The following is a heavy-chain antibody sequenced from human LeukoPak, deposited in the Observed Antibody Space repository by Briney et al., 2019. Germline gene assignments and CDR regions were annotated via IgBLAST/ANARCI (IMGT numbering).Heavy chain of an antibody. V-gene: IGHV3-23*01. CDR2: ISGNGRDT. CDR1: GGSFSGYY. J-gene: IGHJ4*02. CDR3: AKEVRESAWFYFDH. Sequence: ETLSLTCAVYGGSFSGYYWSWIRQPPGKGLEWVSAISGNGRDTYYADSVKGRADSVKGRFTISRDNSRNTLYLQMNGLRAEDTAVYYCAKEVRESAWFYFDHWGQGTLATVSS. D-gene: IGHD3-10*01.